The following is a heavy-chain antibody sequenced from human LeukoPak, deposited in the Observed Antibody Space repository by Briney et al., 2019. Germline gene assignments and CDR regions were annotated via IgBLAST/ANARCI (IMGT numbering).Heavy chain of an antibody. CDR1: GFTLNSYA. V-gene: IGHV3-30*18. Sequence: GGSLRLSCAASGFTLNSYAMNWVRQAPGKGLEWVAVISYDGSNKYYADSVKGRFTISRDNSKNTLYLQMNSLRAEDTAVYYCAKEEASSLHYFDYWGQGTLVTVSS. J-gene: IGHJ4*02. CDR2: ISYDGSNK. D-gene: IGHD6-6*01. CDR3: AKEEASSLHYFDY.